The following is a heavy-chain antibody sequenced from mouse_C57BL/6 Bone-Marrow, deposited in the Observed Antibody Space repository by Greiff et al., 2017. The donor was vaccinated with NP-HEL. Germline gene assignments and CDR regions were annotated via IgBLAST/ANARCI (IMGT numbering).Heavy chain of an antibody. D-gene: IGHD1-1*01. CDR1: GYTFTSYW. CDR2: IDPSDSYT. CDR3: ARNYGSSFDY. V-gene: IGHV1-50*01. J-gene: IGHJ2*01. Sequence: QVQLQQPGAELVKPGASVKLSCKASGYTFTSYWMQWVKQRPGQGLECIGEIDPSDSYTNYNQKFKGKATLTVDTSSSTAYMQLSSLTSEDSAVYYCARNYGSSFDYWGQGTTLTVSS.